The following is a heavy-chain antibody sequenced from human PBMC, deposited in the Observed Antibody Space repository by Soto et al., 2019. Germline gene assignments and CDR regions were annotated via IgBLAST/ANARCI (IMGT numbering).Heavy chain of an antibody. Sequence: GGSLRLSCAASGFTFSSYAMSWVRQAPGKGLEWVSAISGSGGSTYYADSVKGRFTISRDNSKNALYLEMKSLRAGDTAVYYCIKEARGHSYARLWGRGTPVTVSS. CDR1: GFTFSSYA. CDR3: IKEARGHSYARL. J-gene: IGHJ4*02. V-gene: IGHV3-23*01. D-gene: IGHD3-16*01. CDR2: ISGSGGST.